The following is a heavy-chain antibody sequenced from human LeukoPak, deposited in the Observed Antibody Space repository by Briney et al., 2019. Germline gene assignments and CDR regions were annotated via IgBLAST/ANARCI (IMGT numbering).Heavy chain of an antibody. J-gene: IGHJ6*02. CDR1: GYTFTSYY. Sequence: ASVKVSCKASGYTFTSYYMPWVRQAPGQGLEWMGIINPSGGSTSYAQKFQGRVTMTRDTSTSTVYMELSSLRSEDTAVYYCARDQVVWKGGGYYYYYGMDVWGQGTTVTVSS. CDR3: ARDQVVWKGGGYYYYYGMDV. CDR2: INPSGGST. V-gene: IGHV1-46*01. D-gene: IGHD3-16*01.